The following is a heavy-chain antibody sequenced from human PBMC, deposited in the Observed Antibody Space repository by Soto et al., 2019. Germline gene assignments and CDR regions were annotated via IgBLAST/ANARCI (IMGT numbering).Heavy chain of an antibody. J-gene: IGHJ4*02. Sequence: QVQLQESGPGLVKPSGTLSLTCAVSGGSISSSNLWTWVRQPPGKGLEWIGEIYHGGSTNYNPSLKRRVTXXVXKXXNRFSLRLSSVTAADTAVYYCARSPRSIAAGGIDYWGQGILVTVSS. CDR1: GGSISSSNL. CDR3: ARSPRSIAAGGIDY. D-gene: IGHD6-13*01. CDR2: IYHGGST. V-gene: IGHV4-4*02.